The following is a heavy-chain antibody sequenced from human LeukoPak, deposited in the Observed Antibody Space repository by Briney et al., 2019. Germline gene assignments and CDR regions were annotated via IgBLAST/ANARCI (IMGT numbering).Heavy chain of an antibody. CDR2: ITPSSSTI. Sequence: PGGSLRLSCAASGFTFSSYSMNWVRQAPGKGLEWVSYITPSSSTIYYADSVKGRFTISRDNAKNSLYLQMNSLRAEDTAVYYCARDHKGWGVFDYWGQGTLVTVSS. J-gene: IGHJ4*02. CDR1: GFTFSSYS. CDR3: ARDHKGWGVFDY. D-gene: IGHD3-10*01. V-gene: IGHV3-48*04.